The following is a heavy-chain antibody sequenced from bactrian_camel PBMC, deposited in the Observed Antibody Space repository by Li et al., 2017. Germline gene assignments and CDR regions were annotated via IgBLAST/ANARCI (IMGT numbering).Heavy chain of an antibody. CDR2: IDSWRGRTT. D-gene: IGHD5*01. CDR3: ATGGGLWYGFVF. J-gene: IGHJ6*01. CDR1: GFTFSNYW. V-gene: IGHV3S1*01. Sequence: HVQLVESGGGLVQPGGSLRLSCAASGFTFSNYWMFWVRQAPGKGLEWVSGIDSWRGRTTYYADSVKGRFAISRDNAKNTVVLQMNRLESDDTALYYCATGGGLWYGFVFWGQGTQ.